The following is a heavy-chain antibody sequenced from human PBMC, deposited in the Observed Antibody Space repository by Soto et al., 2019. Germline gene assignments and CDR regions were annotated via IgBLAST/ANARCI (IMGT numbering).Heavy chain of an antibody. Sequence: ASVKVSCKASGYTFTSYDINWVRQATGQGLEWMGWMNPNSGNTGYAQKFQGRVTMTRNTSISTAYMELSSLRSEDTAVYYCARGSVRPLYYYYYGMDVWGQGTTVTVSS. CDR3: ARGSVRPLYYYYYGMDV. CDR2: MNPNSGNT. CDR1: GYTFTSYD. D-gene: IGHD6-25*01. J-gene: IGHJ6*02. V-gene: IGHV1-8*01.